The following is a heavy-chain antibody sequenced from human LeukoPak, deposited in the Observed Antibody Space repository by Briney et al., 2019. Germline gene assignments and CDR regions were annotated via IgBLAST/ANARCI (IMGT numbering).Heavy chain of an antibody. CDR2: INPNSGGT. V-gene: IGHV1-2*02. J-gene: IGHJ4*02. CDR1: GYTFTGYY. D-gene: IGHD3-10*01. Sequence: ASVKVSCKASGYTFTGYYMHWVRQAPGQGLEWMGWINPNSGGTNYAQKFQGRGTMTRDTSISTAYMELSRLRSDDTAVYYCAREELYYYGSGSHQPAYDYWGQGTLVTVSS. CDR3: AREELYYYGSGSHQPAYDY.